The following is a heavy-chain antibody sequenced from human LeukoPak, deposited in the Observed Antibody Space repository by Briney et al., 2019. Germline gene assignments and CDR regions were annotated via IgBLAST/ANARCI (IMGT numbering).Heavy chain of an antibody. D-gene: IGHD3-3*01. Sequence: GGSLRLSCAASGFTFSDSAVSWVRHSPGEGLKWVSSISDTGGRTYYADSVKGRFTITRDNSRNTVTLQMNSLGAGDTARYFCAKGGQDFDFWRFDLWGQGILVIVSS. J-gene: IGHJ5*02. CDR2: ISDTGGRT. V-gene: IGHV3-23*01. CDR3: AKGGQDFDFWRFDL. CDR1: GFTFSDSA.